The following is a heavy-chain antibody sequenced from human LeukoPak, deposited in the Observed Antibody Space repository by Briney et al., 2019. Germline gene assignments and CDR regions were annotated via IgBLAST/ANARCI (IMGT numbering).Heavy chain of an antibody. V-gene: IGHV5-51*01. J-gene: IGHJ3*02. CDR2: IYPGDSDT. CDR1: GYSFTSYW. Sequence: GESLKISCKGSGYSFTSYWIGWVRQMPGKGPEGMGIIYPGDSDTRYSPSFQGQVTISADKSISTAYLQWSSLKASDTAMYYCARLIGEHGIEEGIGAFDIWGQGTMVTVSS. D-gene: IGHD1-26*01. CDR3: ARLIGEHGIEEGIGAFDI.